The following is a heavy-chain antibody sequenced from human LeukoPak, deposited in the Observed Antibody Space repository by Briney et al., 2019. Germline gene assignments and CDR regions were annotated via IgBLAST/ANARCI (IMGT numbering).Heavy chain of an antibody. CDR3: ATLRWGSGRYAGDY. J-gene: IGHJ4*02. CDR1: GFTFNEFE. V-gene: IGHV3-48*03. Sequence: GGSLRLSCAASGFTFNEFEMNWVRQAPGKGLEWISYISSRGSRIYYAESVEGRFTISKDDTKNTLYLQMNNLRADDTAVYYCATLRWGSGRYAGDYWGQGSLVTVSS. D-gene: IGHD6-19*01. CDR2: ISSRGSRI.